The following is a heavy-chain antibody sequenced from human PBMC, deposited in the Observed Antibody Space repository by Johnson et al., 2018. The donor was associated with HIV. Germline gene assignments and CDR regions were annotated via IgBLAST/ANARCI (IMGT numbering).Heavy chain of an antibody. D-gene: IGHD2-21*01. CDR3: AKVECGGDTCAGYVPFDL. V-gene: IGHV3-74*03. Sequence: VQLVESGGVLVLPGESLILSCASSGFAFTSYLMVWLRQVPRKRPVWVARFYYVGSRTTYAASVRGRLTITREKAKNTVDLQNHSMRVEDTDVNYCAKVECGGDTCAGYVPFDLWGKGTMVTVS. CDR2: FYYVGSRT. CDR1: GFAFTSYL. J-gene: IGHJ3*01.